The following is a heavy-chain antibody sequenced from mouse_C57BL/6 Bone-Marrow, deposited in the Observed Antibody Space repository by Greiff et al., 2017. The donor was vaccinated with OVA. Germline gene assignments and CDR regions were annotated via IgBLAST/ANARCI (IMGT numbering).Heavy chain of an antibody. V-gene: IGHV1-42*01. D-gene: IGHD2-3*01. Sequence: EVQLQQSGPELVKPGASVKISCKASGYSFTGYYMNWVKQSPEKSLEWIGEINPSTGGTTYNQKFKAEATLTVDKSSSTAYMQLKSLTSEDSAVYYCARGGGYSWFAYWGQGTLVTVSA. J-gene: IGHJ3*01. CDR2: INPSTGGT. CDR3: ARGGGYSWFAY. CDR1: GYSFTGYY.